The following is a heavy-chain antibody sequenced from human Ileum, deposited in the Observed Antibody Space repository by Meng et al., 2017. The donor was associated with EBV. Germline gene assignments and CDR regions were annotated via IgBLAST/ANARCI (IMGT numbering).Heavy chain of an antibody. CDR2: IHHTEST. J-gene: IGHJ4*02. D-gene: IGHD3-22*01. CDR3: ARESYSDSSGYYSLDY. Sequence: QGRLQQPGPGLVKPSGTLSLTCAVSGGYISSSNWWSWVRQAPGKGLEWIGEIHHTESTNYNPSLKSRVTISVDKSKNQFSLKLSSVTAADTAVYYCARESYSDSSGYYSLDYWGQGSLVTVSS. V-gene: IGHV4-4*02. CDR1: GGYISSSNW.